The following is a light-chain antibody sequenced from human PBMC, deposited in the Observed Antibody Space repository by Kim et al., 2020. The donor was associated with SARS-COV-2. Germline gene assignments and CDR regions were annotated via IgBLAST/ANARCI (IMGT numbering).Light chain of an antibody. CDR3: QQYNIWPPWT. Sequence: EIVMTQSPATLSVSPGERATLSCRASQSVSSNLAWYQQKPGQAPRLLIYGASTRATGIPARFSGSGSGTEFTLTISSLQSEDFAAYYCQQYNIWPPWTFGQGTKVDIK. CDR2: GAS. V-gene: IGKV3-15*01. J-gene: IGKJ1*01. CDR1: QSVSSN.